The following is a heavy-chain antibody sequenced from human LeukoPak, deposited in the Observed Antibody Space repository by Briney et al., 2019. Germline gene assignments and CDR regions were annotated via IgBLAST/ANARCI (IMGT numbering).Heavy chain of an antibody. CDR3: ARDADSGGWTPGGTDA. J-gene: IGHJ6*02. V-gene: IGHV3-64*02. Sequence: QTGGSLRLSCAASGFTFSSYAMHWVRQAPGKGLEYISAISSNGGSTYYADSVKGRFTISRDKSKNTLSLQMGSLRDEDMAVYYCARDADSGGWTPGGTDAWGHGTTVTVSS. CDR1: GFTFSSYA. D-gene: IGHD6-19*01. CDR2: ISSNGGST.